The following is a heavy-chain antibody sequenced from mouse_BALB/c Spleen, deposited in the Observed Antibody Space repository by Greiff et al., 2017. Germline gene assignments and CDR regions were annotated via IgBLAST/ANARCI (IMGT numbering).Heavy chain of an antibody. D-gene: IGHD4-1*01. CDR2: INPGSGGT. V-gene: IGHV1-54*03. J-gene: IGHJ4*01. Sequence: QVQLQESGAELVRPGTSVKVSCKASGYAFTNYLIEWVKQRPGQGLEWIGVINPGSGGTNYNEKFKGKATLTADKSSSTAYMQLSSLTSDDSAVYDCARSQTWEYYYAMDYWGQGTSVTVSS. CDR1: GYAFTNYL. CDR3: ARSQTWEYYYAMDY.